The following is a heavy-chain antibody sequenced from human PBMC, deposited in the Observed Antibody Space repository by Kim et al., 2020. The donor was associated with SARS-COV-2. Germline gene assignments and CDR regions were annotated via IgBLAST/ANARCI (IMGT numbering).Heavy chain of an antibody. V-gene: IGHV1-2*02. Sequence: ASVKVSCKASGYTFTGYYMHWVRQAPGQGLEWIGWINPNSGGTNYAQKFQGRVTMTRDTSISTAYMELSRLRSDDTAVYYCARVEDNIVLMVYAPDYYYYGMDVWGQGTTVTVSS. D-gene: IGHD2-8*01. J-gene: IGHJ6*02. CDR1: GYTFTGYY. CDR3: ARVEDNIVLMVYAPDYYYYGMDV. CDR2: INPNSGGT.